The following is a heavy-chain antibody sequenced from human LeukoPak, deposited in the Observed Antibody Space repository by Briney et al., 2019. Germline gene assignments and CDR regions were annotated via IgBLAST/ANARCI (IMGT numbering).Heavy chain of an antibody. CDR2: IYPGVSHT. D-gene: IGHD2-2*02. J-gene: IGHJ5*02. V-gene: IGHV5-51*01. CDR1: GYSFPNYW. Sequence: GESLKISCKGSGYSFPNYWIGWVRQMPGKGLEWMGIIYPGVSHTRYSPSFQDQVTISVDKSISTAYLQWSSLKASDTAMYYCARGPYAYTSSATLGSYNWLDPWGQGSLVTVSS. CDR3: ARGPYAYTSSATLGSYNWLDP.